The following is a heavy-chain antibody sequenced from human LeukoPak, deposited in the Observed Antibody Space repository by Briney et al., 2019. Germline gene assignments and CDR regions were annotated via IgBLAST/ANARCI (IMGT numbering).Heavy chain of an antibody. D-gene: IGHD6-19*01. Sequence: GESLKNSCKGSGYSFTSYWIGWVRQMPGKGLEWMGIIYPGDSDTRYSPSFQVQVTISADKSISTAYLQWSSLQASDTAMYYCARHGYSSGWYAFFYWGQGTLVTVSS. J-gene: IGHJ4*02. CDR3: ARHGYSSGWYAFFY. V-gene: IGHV5-51*01. CDR2: IYPGDSDT. CDR1: GYSFTSYW.